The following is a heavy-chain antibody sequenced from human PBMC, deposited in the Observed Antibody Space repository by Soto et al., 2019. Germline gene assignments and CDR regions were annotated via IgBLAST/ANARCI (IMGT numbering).Heavy chain of an antibody. D-gene: IGHD3-9*01. Sequence: EVQLVESGGVVVQPGGSLRLSCAASGFTFDDYTMHWVRQAPGKGLEWVSLISWDGGSTYYADSVKGRFTISRDNSKNSLYLQMNSLRTEDPSLYYCVKGGYYNGPLDYWGQGTLVTVSS. J-gene: IGHJ4*02. V-gene: IGHV3-43*01. CDR1: GFTFDDYT. CDR3: VKGGYYNGPLDY. CDR2: ISWDGGST.